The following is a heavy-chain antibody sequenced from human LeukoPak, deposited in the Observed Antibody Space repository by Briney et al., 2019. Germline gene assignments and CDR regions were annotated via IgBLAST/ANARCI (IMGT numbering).Heavy chain of an antibody. CDR2: INPNSGGT. Sequence: ASVKVSCKASGYTFTGYYMHWVRQAPGQGLEWMGWINPNSGGTNYAQKFQGRVTLTRDTSSTTVYMELTGLTSDDTAVYYCARLRLGGWYLGDYWGQGTLVTVSS. V-gene: IGHV1-2*02. J-gene: IGHJ4*02. CDR3: ARLRLGGWYLGDY. D-gene: IGHD6-19*01. CDR1: GYTFTGYY.